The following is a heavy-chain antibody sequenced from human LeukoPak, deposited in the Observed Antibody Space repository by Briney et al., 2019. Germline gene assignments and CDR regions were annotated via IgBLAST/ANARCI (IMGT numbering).Heavy chain of an antibody. CDR2: TFYRSKWQT. CDR1: GDSDSSNSGA. CDR3: ARVIQQGRGFDY. V-gene: IGHV6-1*01. J-gene: IGHJ4*02. Sequence: SQTLSLTFAISGDSDSSNSGAWNWTRQSPSRGLEWLGRTFYRSKWQTDYADSVKSRINISPDTSKNQVSLQLNSVTPDDTAVYFCARVIQQGRGFDYWGQGTLVTVSS. D-gene: IGHD1/OR15-1a*01.